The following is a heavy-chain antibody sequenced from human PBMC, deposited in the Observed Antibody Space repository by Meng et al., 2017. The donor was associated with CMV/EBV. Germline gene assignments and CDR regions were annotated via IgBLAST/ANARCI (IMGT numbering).Heavy chain of an antibody. CDR2: ISSSSSYI. CDR3: ARDLRRGKDY. J-gene: IGHJ4*02. Sequence: LSLTCAASGFTFSSYSMNWVRQAPGKGLEWVSSISSSSSYIYYADSVKGRFTISRDNAKNSLYLQMNSLRAEDTAVYYCARDLRRGKDYWGQGTLVTVSS. V-gene: IGHV3-21*01. CDR1: GFTFSSYS.